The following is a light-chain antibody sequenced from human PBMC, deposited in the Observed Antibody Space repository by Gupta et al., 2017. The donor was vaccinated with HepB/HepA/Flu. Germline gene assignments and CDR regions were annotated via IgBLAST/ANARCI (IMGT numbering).Light chain of an antibody. CDR2: WTS. V-gene: IGKV4-1*01. J-gene: IGKJ2*01. CDR1: QSVLYSSNSKNY. Sequence: DIVMTQSPDSLAVSLGERATITCKSSQSVLYSSNSKNYLAWYQQNRGQPPNVLIYWTSTRKSGVHDRFSGRGSGTDLTLDINNLQAEDVAVYDCKRNHTTPYTVGQGTKLEI. CDR3: KRNHTTPYT.